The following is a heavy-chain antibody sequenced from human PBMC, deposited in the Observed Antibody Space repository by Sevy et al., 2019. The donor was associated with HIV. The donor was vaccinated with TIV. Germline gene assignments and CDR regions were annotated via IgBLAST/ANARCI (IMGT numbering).Heavy chain of an antibody. Sequence: KQSQTLSLTCTVSGGSISSSSYYWGWIRQPPGKGLEWIGSIYYSGSTYYNPSLKSRVTISVDTSKNQFSLKLSSVTAADTAVYYCARPRTIKTIFGVVITYFDYWGQGTLVTVSS. J-gene: IGHJ4*02. D-gene: IGHD3-3*01. CDR1: GGSISSSSYY. V-gene: IGHV4-39*01. CDR3: ARPRTIKTIFGVVITYFDY. CDR2: IYYSGST.